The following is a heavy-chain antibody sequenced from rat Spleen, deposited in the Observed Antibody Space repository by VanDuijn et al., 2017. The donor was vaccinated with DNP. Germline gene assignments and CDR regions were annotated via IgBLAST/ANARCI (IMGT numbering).Heavy chain of an antibody. Sequence: EVQLVESGGDLVQPGRSLKLSCVVSGFTVNNFWMAWIRQVPGKGLEWVAAIISSGGSTYYPNSVKGRFTISSDNAKNTLYLQMNSLRSEDMATYYCARWNSGHFDYWGQGVMVSVSS. CDR1: GFTVNNFW. J-gene: IGHJ2*01. CDR3: ARWNSGHFDY. D-gene: IGHD4-3*01. V-gene: IGHV5-31*01. CDR2: IISSGGST.